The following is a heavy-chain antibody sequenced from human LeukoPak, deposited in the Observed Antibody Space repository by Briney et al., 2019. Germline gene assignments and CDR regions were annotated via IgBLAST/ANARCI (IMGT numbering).Heavy chain of an antibody. CDR1: GFTFSHYA. CDR2: IRYDGNNK. V-gene: IGHV3-30*02. D-gene: IGHD3-10*02. Sequence: GGSPRLSCAASGFTFSHYAVHWVRQAPGKGLEWVAFIRYDGNNKNYADFVKGRFTISRDNAKNSLYLQMNSLRAEDTAVYYCAELGITMIGGVWGKGTTVTISS. CDR3: AELGITMIGGV. J-gene: IGHJ6*04.